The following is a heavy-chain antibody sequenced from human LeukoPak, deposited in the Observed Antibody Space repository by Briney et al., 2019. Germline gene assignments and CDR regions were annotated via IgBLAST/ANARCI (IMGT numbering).Heavy chain of an antibody. J-gene: IGHJ5*02. CDR1: GVSISSDY. D-gene: IGHD4-17*01. Sequence: SETLSLTCTVSGVSISSDYWSWIRLPPGKGLEWIGYIYYSGSSNYNPSLKSRVTMSVDMSKNPFSLKLTSVTAADTAVYYCARRLRQNLFDPWGQGTLVTVSS. CDR2: IYYSGSS. CDR3: ARRLRQNLFDP. V-gene: IGHV4-59*08.